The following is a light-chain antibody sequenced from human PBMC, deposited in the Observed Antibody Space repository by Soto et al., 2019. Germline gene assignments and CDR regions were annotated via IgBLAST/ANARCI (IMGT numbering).Light chain of an antibody. CDR3: QQYDTLPRT. CDR1: QNINKW. CDR2: DAS. V-gene: IGKV1-5*01. J-gene: IGKJ1*01. Sequence: DIQMSQSHSTLSASVGDRVVITCRASQNINKWLARYQQKPGKAPKFLIYDASTLATGVPSRFSGSGSGTEFTLTISSRQSDDFATFYCQQYDTLPRTVGQGTKVDSK.